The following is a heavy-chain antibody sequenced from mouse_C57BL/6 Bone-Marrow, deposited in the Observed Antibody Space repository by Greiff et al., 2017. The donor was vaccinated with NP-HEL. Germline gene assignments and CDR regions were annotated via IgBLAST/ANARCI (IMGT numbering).Heavy chain of an antibody. J-gene: IGHJ4*01. CDR1: GYSFTGYY. V-gene: IGHV1-42*01. D-gene: IGHD1-1*01. Sequence: VQLQQSGPELVKPGASVKISCKASGYSFTGYYMNWVKQSPEKSLEWIGEINPSTGGTTYNQKFKAKATLTVDKSSSTAYMQLKSLTSEDSAVYYCARWGYYGPRAMDYWGQGTSVTVSS. CDR3: ARWGYYGPRAMDY. CDR2: INPSTGGT.